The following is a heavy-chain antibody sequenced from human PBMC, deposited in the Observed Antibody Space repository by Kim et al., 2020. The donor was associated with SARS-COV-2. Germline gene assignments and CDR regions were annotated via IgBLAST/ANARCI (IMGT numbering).Heavy chain of an antibody. Sequence: TIYYADSVKGRFTISRDNAKNSLYLQMNSLRAEDTAVYYCARVFSSGFDYWGQGTLVTVSS. CDR3: ARVFSSGFDY. CDR2: TI. D-gene: IGHD6-25*01. J-gene: IGHJ4*02. V-gene: IGHV3-48*03.